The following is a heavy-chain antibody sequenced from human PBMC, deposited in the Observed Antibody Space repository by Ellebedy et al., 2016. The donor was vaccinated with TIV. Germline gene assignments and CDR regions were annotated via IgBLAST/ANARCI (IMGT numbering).Heavy chain of an antibody. D-gene: IGHD3-10*01. CDR1: GFTLSDTW. V-gene: IGHV3-23*01. CDR2: ISSSGDST. CDR3: AKGRGGDWFGDTLDDP. Sequence: GESLKISCVASGFTLSDTWMNWVRQAPGEGLEWVSAISSSGDSTFYAGSVKGRFTASRDNSENMLYLQMNSLRAADTAVYYCAKGRGGDWFGDTLDDPWGQGTLVTVSS. J-gene: IGHJ5*02.